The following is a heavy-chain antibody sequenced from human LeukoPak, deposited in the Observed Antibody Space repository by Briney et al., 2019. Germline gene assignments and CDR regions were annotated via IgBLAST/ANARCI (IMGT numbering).Heavy chain of an antibody. D-gene: IGHD3-10*01. CDR2: IYYSGST. Sequence: SETLSLTCTVSGDSISRNSNYWGWIRHPPGKGLEWIGSIYYSGSTYYNPSLKSRVTISGDTSKNQFFLKLSSVTAADTAVYYCARGFGWFDPWGQGTLVTVSS. CDR1: GDSISRNSNY. J-gene: IGHJ5*02. V-gene: IGHV4-39*07. CDR3: ARGFGWFDP.